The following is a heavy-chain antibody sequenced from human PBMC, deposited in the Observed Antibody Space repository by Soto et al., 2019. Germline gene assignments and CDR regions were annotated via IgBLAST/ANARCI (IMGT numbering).Heavy chain of an antibody. J-gene: IGHJ5*02. D-gene: IGHD3-3*01. V-gene: IGHV3-21*01. CDR2: ISSSSSYI. Sequence: GGSLILSCAASGFTFSSYSMNWVRQAPGKGLEWVSSISSSSSYIYYADSVKGRFTISRDNAKNSLYLQMNSLRAEDTAVYYCARSPRITIFGVVIYWFDPWGQGTLVTVSS. CDR3: ARSPRITIFGVVIYWFDP. CDR1: GFTFSSYS.